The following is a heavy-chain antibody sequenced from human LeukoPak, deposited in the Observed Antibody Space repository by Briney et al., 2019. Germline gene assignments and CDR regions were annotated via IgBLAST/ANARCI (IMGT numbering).Heavy chain of an antibody. J-gene: IGHJ4*02. CDR2: INHSGST. Sequence: SETLSLTCAVYGGSFSGYYWSWIRQPPGKGLEWIGEINHSGSTNYNPSLKSRVTISVDTSKNQCSLKLSSVTAADTAVYYCARELAGLNYWGQGTLVTVSS. V-gene: IGHV4-34*01. CDR1: GGSFSGYY. D-gene: IGHD2-15*01. CDR3: ARELAGLNY.